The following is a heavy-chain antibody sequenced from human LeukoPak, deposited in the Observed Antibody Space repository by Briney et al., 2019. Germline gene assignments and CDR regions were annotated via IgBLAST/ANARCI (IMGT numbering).Heavy chain of an antibody. CDR3: ARVGWELLHLPPYYFDY. Sequence: PGGSLRLSCAASGFTFSSYSMNWVRQAPGKGLEWVSSISSSSSYIYYADSVKGRFTISRDNAKNSLYLQMNSLRAEDTAVYYCARVGWELLHLPPYYFDYWGQGTLVTVSS. V-gene: IGHV3-21*01. CDR2: ISSSSSYI. D-gene: IGHD1-26*01. CDR1: GFTFSSYS. J-gene: IGHJ4*02.